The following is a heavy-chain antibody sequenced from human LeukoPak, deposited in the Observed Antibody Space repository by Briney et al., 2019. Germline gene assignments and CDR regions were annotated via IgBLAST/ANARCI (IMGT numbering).Heavy chain of an antibody. D-gene: IGHD6-13*01. Sequence: SGGSLRLSCAASGFTFNNYGMRWVRQAPGKGLEWVAVIWYDGSNKYYADSVKGRFTISRDNSKNTLYLQMSSLRAEDTAVYYCARDSGSSWYALSHHWFDPWGQGTLVTVSS. CDR3: ARDSGSSWYALSHHWFDP. V-gene: IGHV3-33*01. J-gene: IGHJ5*02. CDR2: IWYDGSNK. CDR1: GFTFNNYG.